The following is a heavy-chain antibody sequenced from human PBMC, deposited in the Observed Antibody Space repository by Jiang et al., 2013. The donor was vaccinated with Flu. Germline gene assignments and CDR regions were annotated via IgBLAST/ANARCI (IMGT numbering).Heavy chain of an antibody. CDR3: ARKAGLRGPFVLIATSTLFDY. CDR1: GGSFSGYY. D-gene: IGHD2-21*01. CDR2: INHSGTT. V-gene: IGHV4-34*01. Sequence: LLKPSETLSLTCAVYGGSFSGYYWSWIRQPPGKGLEWIGEINHSGTTNYNPSLKSRVTISVDTSKNQFSLKLSSVTAADTAVYYCARKAGLRGPFVLIATSTLFDYWGQG. J-gene: IGHJ4*02.